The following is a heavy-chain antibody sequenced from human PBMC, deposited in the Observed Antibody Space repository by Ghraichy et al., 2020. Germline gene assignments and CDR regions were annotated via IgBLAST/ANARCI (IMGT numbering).Heavy chain of an antibody. CDR2: INHSGST. J-gene: IGHJ4*02. V-gene: IGHV4-34*01. CDR1: GGSFSGYY. Sequence: SETLSLTCAVYGGSFSGYYWSWIRQPPGKGLEWIGEINHSGSTNYNPSLKSRVTISVDTSKNQFSLKLSSVTAAEPAVYYCASPGSYCSGGSCYSVDYWGQGTLVTVSS. D-gene: IGHD2-15*01. CDR3: ASPGSYCSGGSCYSVDY.